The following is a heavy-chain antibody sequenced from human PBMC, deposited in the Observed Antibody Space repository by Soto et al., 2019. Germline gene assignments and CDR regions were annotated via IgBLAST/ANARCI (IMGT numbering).Heavy chain of an antibody. CDR1: GGSVSSGSYY. CDR3: ARDGVVAFDI. Sequence: SETLSLTCTVSGGSVSSGSYYWSWIRQPPGKGLEWIGYIYYSGSTNYNPSLKSRVTISVDTSKNQFSLKLSSVTAADTAVYYCARDGVVAFDIWGQGKMVTVSS. V-gene: IGHV4-61*01. CDR2: IYYSGST. J-gene: IGHJ3*02. D-gene: IGHD2-21*01.